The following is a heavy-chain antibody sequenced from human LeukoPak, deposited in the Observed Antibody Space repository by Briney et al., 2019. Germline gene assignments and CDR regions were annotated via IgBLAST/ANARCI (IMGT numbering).Heavy chain of an antibody. V-gene: IGHV4-4*09. Sequence: SETLSLTCTVSGGSISSYYWSWIRQPPGKGLGWIGYIYTSGSTNYNPSLKSRVTISVDTSKNQFSLKLSSVTAADTAVYYCARLKYYYYYYMDVWGKGTTVTVSS. CDR2: IYTSGST. CDR3: ARLKYYYYYYMDV. J-gene: IGHJ6*03. CDR1: GGSISSYY.